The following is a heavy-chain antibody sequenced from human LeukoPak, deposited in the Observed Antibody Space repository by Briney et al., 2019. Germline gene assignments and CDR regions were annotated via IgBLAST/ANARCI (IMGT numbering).Heavy chain of an antibody. CDR1: GGSISSYY. CDR3: ARRVVPAAGFDY. Sequence: SETLSLTCTVSGGSISSYYWSWIRQPPGKGLEWIGYIYYSGSTNYNPSLKSRVAILVDTSKNQFSLKLSSVTAADTAVYYCARRVVPAAGFDYWGQGTLVTVSS. J-gene: IGHJ4*02. D-gene: IGHD2-2*01. V-gene: IGHV4-59*01. CDR2: IYYSGST.